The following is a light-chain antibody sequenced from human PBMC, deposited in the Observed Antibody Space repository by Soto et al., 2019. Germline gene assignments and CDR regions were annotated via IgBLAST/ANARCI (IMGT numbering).Light chain of an antibody. J-gene: IGKJ4*01. CDR1: LSLLHSNGKTY. Sequence: DLVMTPTPLSLSVTHGPPSSISCKSSLSLLHSNGKTYLYWYLQKPGQPPQLLIYEVSNRFSGVPDRFSGSGSDTDFTLKISRVEAEDVGVYYCMQSIQRPLTFGGGTKVDIK. CDR2: EVS. CDR3: MQSIQRPLT. V-gene: IGKV2D-29*01.